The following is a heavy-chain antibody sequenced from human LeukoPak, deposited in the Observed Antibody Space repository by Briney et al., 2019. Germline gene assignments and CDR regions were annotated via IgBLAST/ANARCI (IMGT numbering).Heavy chain of an antibody. Sequence: GASVKVSCKASGYTFTSYGISWVRQAPGQGLEWMGWINPNSGGTNYAQKFQGRVTMTRDTSISTAYMELSRLRSDDTAVYYCARDRWELLSGDAFDIWGQGTMVTVSS. CDR3: ARDRWELLSGDAFDI. CDR2: INPNSGGT. J-gene: IGHJ3*02. D-gene: IGHD1-26*01. CDR1: GYTFTSYG. V-gene: IGHV1-2*02.